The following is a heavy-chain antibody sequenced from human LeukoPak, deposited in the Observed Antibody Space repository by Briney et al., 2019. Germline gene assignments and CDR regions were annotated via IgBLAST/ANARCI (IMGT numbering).Heavy chain of an antibody. CDR2: IYYSGST. Sequence: SETLSLTCTVSGGSLSSYYWSWIRQPPGKGLEWIGYIYYSGSTNYNPSLKSRVTISVDTSKNQFSLKLSSVTAADTAVYYCARDLGIPAALAWFDPWGQGTLVTVSS. J-gene: IGHJ5*02. D-gene: IGHD2-2*01. CDR3: ARDLGIPAALAWFDP. CDR1: GGSLSSYY. V-gene: IGHV4-59*01.